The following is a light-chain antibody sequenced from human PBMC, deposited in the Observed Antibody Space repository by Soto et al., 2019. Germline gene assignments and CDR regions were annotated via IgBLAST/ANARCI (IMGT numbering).Light chain of an antibody. J-gene: IGKJ3*01. Sequence: EIVLTQSPGTLSLSPGERATLSCRASQSVSSSYLAWYQQKPGQAPRLLIYGASSRATGIPDRFSGSGSGTEFTPTISRQEPEDFALYYCQQYGSSTRFTFGPGTKVDIK. V-gene: IGKV3-20*01. CDR1: QSVSSSY. CDR2: GAS. CDR3: QQYGSSTRFT.